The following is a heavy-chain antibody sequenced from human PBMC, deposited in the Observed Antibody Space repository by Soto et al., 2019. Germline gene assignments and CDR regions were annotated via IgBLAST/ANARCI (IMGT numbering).Heavy chain of an antibody. D-gene: IGHD4-17*01. V-gene: IGHV3-48*01. CDR3: ARDNYGDYLLGY. Sequence: EVQLVESGGGLVQPGGSLRLSCEVSGFTFSSYSMNWVRQAPGKGLEWVSYISSSGSTTYYADSVKGRFTISRDNAKGSLYLQMNSLRADDTAVFYCARDNYGDYLLGYWGQGTLVTVSS. J-gene: IGHJ4*02. CDR1: GFTFSSYS. CDR2: ISSSGSTT.